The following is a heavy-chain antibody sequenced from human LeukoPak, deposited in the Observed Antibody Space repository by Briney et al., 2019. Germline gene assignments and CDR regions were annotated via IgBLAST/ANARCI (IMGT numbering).Heavy chain of an antibody. CDR3: ARDLTNWNDATFDI. CDR1: GFSFSNYW. Sequence: TGGSLRLSCAASGFSFSNYWMSWVRQAPGKGLEWVANIKVDGSETYYVDSVKGRFTISRDNSKNSLYLQMNYLRAEDTAVYYCARDLTNWNDATFDIWGQGTMVTVAS. J-gene: IGHJ3*02. CDR2: IKVDGSET. V-gene: IGHV3-7*01. D-gene: IGHD1-1*01.